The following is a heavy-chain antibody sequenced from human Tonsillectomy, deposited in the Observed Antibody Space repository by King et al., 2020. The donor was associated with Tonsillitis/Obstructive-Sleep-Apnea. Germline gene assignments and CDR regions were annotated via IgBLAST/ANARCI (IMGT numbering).Heavy chain of an antibody. CDR2: INPNNYGT. J-gene: IGHJ4*02. CDR1: GHTFTAYY. V-gene: IGHV1-2*02. D-gene: IGHD3-22*01. CDR3: AREQTSSDRIGPRDFDY. Sequence: QLVQSGAEVKKPGASVKVSCKTSGHTFTAYYMHWVRQAPGQGLEWMGWINPNNYGTNYAQKFQGRVTMTRDTSISTAYMELNRLTSDDTAVYYCAREQTSSDRIGPRDFDYWGQGTLVTVSS.